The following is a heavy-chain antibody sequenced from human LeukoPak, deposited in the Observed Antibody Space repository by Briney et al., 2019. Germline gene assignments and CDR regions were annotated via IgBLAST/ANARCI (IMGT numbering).Heavy chain of an antibody. CDR3: ARDIFSVVTAIDTMYFDY. V-gene: IGHV3-11*04. Sequence: GGSLRLSCAASGFTFSDYYMSWIRQAPGKGLEWVSYISSSGSTIYYADSVKGRFTISRDNAKNSLYLQMNSLRAEDTAVYYCARDIFSVVTAIDTMYFDYWGQGTLVTVSS. CDR2: ISSSGSTI. D-gene: IGHD2-21*02. CDR1: GFTFSDYY. J-gene: IGHJ4*02.